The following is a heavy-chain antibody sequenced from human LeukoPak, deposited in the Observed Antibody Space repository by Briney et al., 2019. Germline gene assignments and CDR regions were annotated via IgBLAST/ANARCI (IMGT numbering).Heavy chain of an antibody. J-gene: IGHJ5*02. Sequence: TSETLSPTCTVSGGSVSSYYWSWIRQPPGKGLEWIAYIYYSGSTKYNPSLKSRVTISLDRSKNQFSLKLRSVTAADTAVYYCARLQVHCGGDCYTRWFDPWGQGTLVTVSS. CDR1: GGSVSSYY. D-gene: IGHD2-21*02. CDR3: ARLQVHCGGDCYTRWFDP. V-gene: IGHV4-59*08. CDR2: IYYSGST.